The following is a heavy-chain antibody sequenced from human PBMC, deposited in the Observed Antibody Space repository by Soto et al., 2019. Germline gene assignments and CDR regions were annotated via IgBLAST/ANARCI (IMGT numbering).Heavy chain of an antibody. CDR3: ARSHTYYYDSSGYYWFDP. D-gene: IGHD3-22*01. Sequence: QVQLVQSGAEVKKPGSSVKVSCKASGGTFSSYAISWVRQAPGQGLEWMGGIIPIFGTANYAQKFQGRVTITADESTSTAYMELSSLRSEDTAVYYCARSHTYYYDSSGYYWFDPWGQGTLVTVSS. V-gene: IGHV1-69*01. CDR2: IIPIFGTA. CDR1: GGTFSSYA. J-gene: IGHJ5*02.